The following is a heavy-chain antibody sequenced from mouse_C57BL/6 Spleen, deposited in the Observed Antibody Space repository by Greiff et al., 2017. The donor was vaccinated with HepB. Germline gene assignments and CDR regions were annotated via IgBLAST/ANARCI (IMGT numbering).Heavy chain of an antibody. CDR3: AREGTGFDY. J-gene: IGHJ2*01. CDR2: INPNNGGT. V-gene: IGHV1-26*01. D-gene: IGHD4-1*01. Sequence: VQLQQSGPELVKPGASVKISCKASGYTFTDYYMNWVKQSHGKSLEWIGDINPNNGGTSYNQKFKGKATLTVDKSSSTAYMELRSLTSEDSAVYYCAREGTGFDYWGKGTTLTVSS. CDR1: GYTFTDYY.